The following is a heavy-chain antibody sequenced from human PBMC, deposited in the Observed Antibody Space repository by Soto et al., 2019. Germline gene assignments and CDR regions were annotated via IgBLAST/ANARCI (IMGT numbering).Heavy chain of an antibody. J-gene: IGHJ5*02. D-gene: IGHD2-15*01. V-gene: IGHV4-59*08. CDR3: ARGVVAATWGSYWFDP. CDR2: IYYSGST. Sequence: PSETLSLTCTVSGGSISSYCWSWIRQPPGKGLEWIGYIYYSGSTYYNPSLKSRVTISVDTSKNQFSLKLSSVTAADTAVYYCARGVVAATWGSYWFDPWGQGTLVTVSS. CDR1: GGSISSYC.